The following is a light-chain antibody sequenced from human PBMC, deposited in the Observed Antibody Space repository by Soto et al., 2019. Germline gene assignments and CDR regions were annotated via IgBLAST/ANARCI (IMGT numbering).Light chain of an antibody. CDR1: SSNIGAGYD. J-gene: IGLJ1*01. CDR2: GNS. CDR3: QSYDSSLSAFYV. Sequence: QSVLTQTPSVSGAPGQRVTISCTGSSSNIGAGYDVHWYQQLPGTAPKVLIYGNSNRPSGVPDRFSGSKSATSASLAITGLQAEAEADYYCQSYDSSLSAFYVFGTGTQLTVL. V-gene: IGLV1-40*01.